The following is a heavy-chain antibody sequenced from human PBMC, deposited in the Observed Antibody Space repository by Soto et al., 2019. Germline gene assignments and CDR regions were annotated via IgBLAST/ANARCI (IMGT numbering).Heavy chain of an antibody. CDR1: GYTFSDYY. V-gene: IGHV3-11*01. J-gene: IGHJ4*02. CDR3: ASHYDLWTGYLSPVDY. D-gene: IGHD3-3*01. CDR2: IDTSSTKI. Sequence: GGSLRLSCAASGYTFSDYYLSWIRQAPGKGLEWISYIDTSSTKIYYADSARGRFTISRDNGKNSLFLEMNNLRVEDTAVYFCASHYDLWTGYLSPVDYWGRGTLVTVSS.